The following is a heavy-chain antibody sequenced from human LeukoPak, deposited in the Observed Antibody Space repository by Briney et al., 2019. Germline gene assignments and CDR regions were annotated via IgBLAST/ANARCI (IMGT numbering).Heavy chain of an antibody. CDR3: ARRRDERGYKDIFDI. J-gene: IGHJ3*02. D-gene: IGHD5-18*01. Sequence: GESLKISCKGSGYSFTTYWIGWVRQMPGKGLKWMGIIYTGDSDTRYSPSFQGQVTISADKSISTAYLQWSSLKASDTAIYYCARRRDERGYKDIFDIWGQGTMVTVSS. CDR2: IYTGDSDT. CDR1: GYSFTTYW. V-gene: IGHV5-51*01.